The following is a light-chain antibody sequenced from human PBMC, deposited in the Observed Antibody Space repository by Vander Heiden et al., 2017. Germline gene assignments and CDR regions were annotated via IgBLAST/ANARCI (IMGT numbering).Light chain of an antibody. Sequence: QSVLTQPPSVSGAPGQRVTISCTGSSSDIGAGYDVHWYQQLPGTAPKLLIYGNNRRPSGVPDRFSGSKSATSASLAITGLQAEDEADYYCQSYDSSLSGYVFGTGTKVTVL. V-gene: IGLV1-40*01. CDR3: QSYDSSLSGYV. J-gene: IGLJ1*01. CDR2: GNN. CDR1: SSDIGAGYD.